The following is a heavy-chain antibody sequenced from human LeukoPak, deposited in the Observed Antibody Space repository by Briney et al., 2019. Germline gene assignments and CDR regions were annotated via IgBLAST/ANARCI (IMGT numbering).Heavy chain of an antibody. V-gene: IGHV4-34*01. J-gene: IGHJ6*02. CDR3: ARVDYGDYIDYYYYGMDV. Sequence: SETLSLTCAVYGGSFSGYYWSWIRQPPGKGLEWIGEINHSGSTNYNPSLKSRVTISVDTSKNQFSLKLSSVTAADTAVYYCARVDYGDYIDYYYYGMDVWGQGTTVTFSS. D-gene: IGHD4-17*01. CDR1: GGSFSGYY. CDR2: INHSGST.